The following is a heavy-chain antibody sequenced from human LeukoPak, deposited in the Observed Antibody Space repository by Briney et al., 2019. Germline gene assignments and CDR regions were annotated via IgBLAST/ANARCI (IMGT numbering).Heavy chain of an antibody. V-gene: IGHV1-8*01. D-gene: IGHD4-17*01. CDR1: GYTFTSYD. J-gene: IGHJ4*02. Sequence: ASVKVSCKASGYTFTSYDINWVRQATGQGPEWMGWMNPNSGNAGYAQKFQGRVTMTRNTSISTAYMELSSLRSEDTAVYYCARGAWSPVTTPDYWGQGTLVTVSS. CDR3: ARGAWSPVTTPDY. CDR2: MNPNSGNA.